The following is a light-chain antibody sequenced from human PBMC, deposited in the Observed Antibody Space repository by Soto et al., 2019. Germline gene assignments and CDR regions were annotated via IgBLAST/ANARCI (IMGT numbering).Light chain of an antibody. CDR2: TLS. CDR3: MQRVEFPLYTFYT. Sequence: DIVMTQTPLSLPVTPGEPASISCRSSQSLLDSDDGNTYLDWNLQKPGQSPQLLMYTLSYRASGVPDRFSGSGSGTDFTLKISRVEAKNVGVYYCMQRVEFPLYTFYTFGQGTKLEIK. J-gene: IGKJ2*01. CDR1: QSLLDSDDGNTY. V-gene: IGKV2-40*01.